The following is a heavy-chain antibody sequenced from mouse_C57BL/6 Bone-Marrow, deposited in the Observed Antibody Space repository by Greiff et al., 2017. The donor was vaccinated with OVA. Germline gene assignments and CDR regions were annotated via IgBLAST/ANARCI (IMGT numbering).Heavy chain of an antibody. Sequence: DVMLVESGGGLVKPGGSLKLSCAASGFTFSSYAMSWVRQTPEKRLEWVATISDGGSYTYYPDNVKGRFTISRDNAKNNLYLQMSQLKSEDTAMYYCAREGPIYYDYDGRDYWGQGTTLTVSS. D-gene: IGHD2-4*01. CDR2: ISDGGSYT. V-gene: IGHV5-4*01. CDR3: AREGPIYYDYDGRDY. J-gene: IGHJ2*01. CDR1: GFTFSSYA.